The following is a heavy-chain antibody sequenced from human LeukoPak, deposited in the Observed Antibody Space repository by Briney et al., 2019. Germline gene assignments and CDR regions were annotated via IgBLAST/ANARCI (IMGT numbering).Heavy chain of an antibody. D-gene: IGHD2-15*01. CDR1: GGSISRRSYY. Sequence: SETLSLTCTLSGGSISRRSYYWGWIRQPPGKVLEWIGSIYYSGNTYYNPSLKSRVTISVDTSKNQFSLKLSSVTAADTAVYYCARQPCSGGSCYSNYFDYWGQGTLVTVSS. CDR2: IYYSGNT. V-gene: IGHV4-39*01. J-gene: IGHJ4*02. CDR3: ARQPCSGGSCYSNYFDY.